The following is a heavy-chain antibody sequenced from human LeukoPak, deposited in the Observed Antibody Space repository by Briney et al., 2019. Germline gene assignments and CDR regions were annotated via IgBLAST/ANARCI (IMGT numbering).Heavy chain of an antibody. D-gene: IGHD6-13*01. CDR3: ARGGVAAAGYYYYGMDV. J-gene: IGHJ6*02. Sequence: PSETLSLTCAVYGGSFSGYYWSWIRQPPGKGLEGIGEINHSGSTNYNPSLKSRVTISVDTSKNQFSLKLSSVTAADTAVYYCARGGVAAAGYYYYGMDVWGQGTTVTVSS. V-gene: IGHV4-34*01. CDR1: GGSFSGYY. CDR2: INHSGST.